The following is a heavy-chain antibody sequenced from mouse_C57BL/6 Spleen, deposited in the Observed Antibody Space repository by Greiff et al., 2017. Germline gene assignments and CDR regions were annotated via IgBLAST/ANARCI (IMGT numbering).Heavy chain of an antibody. CDR2: IYPSDSET. Sequence: QVQLQQPGAELVRPGSSVKLSCKASGYTFTSYWMDWVKQRPGQGLEWIGNIYPSDSETHYNQKFKDKATLTVDKSSSTAYMQLSSLTSEDSAVYYCARLRIYYGYDGGYWGQGTTLTGSS. J-gene: IGHJ2*01. CDR1: GYTFTSYW. D-gene: IGHD2-2*01. CDR3: ARLRIYYGYDGGY. V-gene: IGHV1-61*01.